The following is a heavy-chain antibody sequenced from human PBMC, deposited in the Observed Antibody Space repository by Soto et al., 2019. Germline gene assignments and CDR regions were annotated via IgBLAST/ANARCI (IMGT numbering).Heavy chain of an antibody. J-gene: IGHJ4*02. CDR2: INPSGDST. CDR1: GFTFSRHG. CDR3: AKVDVSTAGSFDY. Sequence: GGSLRLSCVASGFTFSRHGLSWVRQAPGKGLEWVSTINPSGDSTFYADSVKGRFTISRDNSKNTVYLQMNSLSVGDTAVYLCAKVDVSTAGSFDYWGQGALVTGSS. V-gene: IGHV3-23*01. D-gene: IGHD6-13*01.